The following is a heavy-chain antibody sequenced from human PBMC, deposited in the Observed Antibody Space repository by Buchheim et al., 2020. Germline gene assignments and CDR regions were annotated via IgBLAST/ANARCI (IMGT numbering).Heavy chain of an antibody. CDR2: ISGSGGST. V-gene: IGHV3-23*01. CDR1: GFTFSSYA. CDR3: AKLVRGEWLISYYGMDV. D-gene: IGHD3-3*01. Sequence: EVQLLESGGGLVQPGGSLRLSCAASGFTFSSYAMSWVRQAPGKGLEWVSAISGSGGSTYYADSVKGRFTISRDTSKNTLYLQMNSLRAEDTAVYYCAKLVRGEWLISYYGMDVWGQGTT. J-gene: IGHJ6*02.